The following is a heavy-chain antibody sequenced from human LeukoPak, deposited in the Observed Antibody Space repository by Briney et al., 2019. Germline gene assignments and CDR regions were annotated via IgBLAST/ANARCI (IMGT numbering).Heavy chain of an antibody. Sequence: PSATLSLTCTVSGGSISSYYWSWIRQPAGKGLEWIGRIYTSGSTDYNPSLKSRVTMSVDTSKNQFSLKLSSVTAADTAVYYCAKSGGYGLIDYWGQGTLVTVSS. CDR2: IYTSGST. D-gene: IGHD1-26*01. CDR3: AKSGGYGLIDY. J-gene: IGHJ4*02. V-gene: IGHV4-4*07. CDR1: GGSISSYY.